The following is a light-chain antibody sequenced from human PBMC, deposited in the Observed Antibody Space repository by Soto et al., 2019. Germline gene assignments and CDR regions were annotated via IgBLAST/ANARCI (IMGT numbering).Light chain of an antibody. Sequence: EIGLTQSPATLSLSPGERATLSCRASQSVSSYLAWYQQKPGQAPRLLIYDASNRATGIPARFSGSGSGTDFTLTISSLEPEDFAVYYCQQRSNWPTFGQGRRLEVK. CDR1: QSVSSY. CDR2: DAS. V-gene: IGKV3-11*01. CDR3: QQRSNWPT. J-gene: IGKJ5*01.